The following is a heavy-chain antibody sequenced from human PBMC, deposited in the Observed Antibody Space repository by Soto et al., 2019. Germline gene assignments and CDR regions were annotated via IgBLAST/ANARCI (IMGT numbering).Heavy chain of an antibody. CDR3: ARQFDYYSNPLRTSYGMDV. V-gene: IGHV5-10-1*01. CDR1: GYSFTSYW. Sequence: PGESLKISCKGSGYSFTSYWISWVRQMPGKGLEWMGRIDPSDSYTNYSPSFQGHVTISADKSISTAYLQWSSLKASDTAMYYCARQFDYYSNPLRTSYGMDVWGQGTTVTVSS. D-gene: IGHD4-4*01. CDR2: IDPSDSYT. J-gene: IGHJ6*02.